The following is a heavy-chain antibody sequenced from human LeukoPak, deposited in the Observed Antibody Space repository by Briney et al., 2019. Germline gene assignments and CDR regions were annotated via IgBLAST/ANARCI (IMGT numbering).Heavy chain of an antibody. CDR3: ARETPRRGETRDGYR. D-gene: IGHD5-24*01. CDR2: IKEDGSES. J-gene: IGHJ4*02. Sequence: GGSLRLSCAASGFIFKKYWMNWVRQVPGKGLECLANIKEDGSESYYADSGKGRFTISRDNPKNLLFLQINSLRVEDTAVYYCARETPRRGETRDGYRWGQGTVVTVSS. CDR1: GFIFKKYW. V-gene: IGHV3-7*01.